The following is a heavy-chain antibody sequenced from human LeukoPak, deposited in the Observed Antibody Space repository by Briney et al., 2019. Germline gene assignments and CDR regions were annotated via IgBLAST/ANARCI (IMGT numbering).Heavy chain of an antibody. CDR1: GGSISSYY. V-gene: IGHV4-59*01. CDR3: ARSLLRADTFDI. J-gene: IGHJ3*02. D-gene: IGHD2-21*01. CDR2: IYYSGST. Sequence: SETLSLTCTVSGGSISSYYWSWIRQPPGKGLEWIGYIYYSGSTNYNPSLKSRVTISVDTSKNQFSLKLSSVTAADTAVYYCARSLLRADTFDIWGQGTMVTVSS.